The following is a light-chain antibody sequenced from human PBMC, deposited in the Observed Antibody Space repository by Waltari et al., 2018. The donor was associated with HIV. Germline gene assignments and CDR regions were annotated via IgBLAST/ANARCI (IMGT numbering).Light chain of an antibody. CDR2: AAS. CDR1: QTISTY. J-gene: IGKJ3*01. V-gene: IGKV1-39*01. Sequence: DIQMTQSPSSLSASLGDRIIITCRASQTISTYVNWYQHIPWMAPNLLIYAASSLHSGVPSRFSGSGSGTDFTLTINSLQAEDFATYDCQQSYSGLTFGPGTKVDT. CDR3: QQSYSGLT.